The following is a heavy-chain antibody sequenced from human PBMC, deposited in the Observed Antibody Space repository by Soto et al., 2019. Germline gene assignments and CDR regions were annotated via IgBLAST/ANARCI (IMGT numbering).Heavy chain of an antibody. J-gene: IGHJ6*02. CDR1: GFTFSSYG. Sequence: QVQLVESGGGVVQPGRSLRLSCAASGFTFSSYGMHWVRQAPGKGLEWVAVIWYDGSNKYYADSVKGRFTISRDNSKNTLYLQMNSLRAEDTAVYYCARARESGYYYYCMDVWGQGTTVTVSS. CDR3: ARARESGYYYYCMDV. CDR2: IWYDGSNK. V-gene: IGHV3-33*01. D-gene: IGHD3-10*01.